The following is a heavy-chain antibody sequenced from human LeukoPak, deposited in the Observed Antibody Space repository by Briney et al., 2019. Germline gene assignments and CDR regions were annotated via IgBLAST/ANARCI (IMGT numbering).Heavy chain of an antibody. D-gene: IGHD3-16*01. CDR1: GYTFTKFG. V-gene: IGHV1-18*01. CDR2: ISPYNDNT. Sequence: GASVKVSCKASGYTFTKFGISWVRQAPGQEFEWMGWISPYNDNTNYAKKFQGRVTLTTDTSTSTAYMELRGLTSDDSAVYYCARGTVWRLGSYGLDVWGQGTTVTVSS. CDR3: ARGTVWRLGSYGLDV. J-gene: IGHJ6*02.